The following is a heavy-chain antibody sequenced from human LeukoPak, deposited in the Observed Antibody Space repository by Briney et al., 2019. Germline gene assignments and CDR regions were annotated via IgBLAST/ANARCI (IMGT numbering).Heavy chain of an antibody. Sequence: PSETLSLTCTVSDDSLSRYYWSWVRQPAGKGLEWIGRLDTSGNTHYNPSLKSRVTMSVDTSKNQFSLKLSSVTAADTAVYYCAAWRRRIEYPFDYWGQGTLVTVSS. CDR3: AAWRRRIEYPFDY. J-gene: IGHJ4*02. D-gene: IGHD2-2*01. V-gene: IGHV4-4*07. CDR1: DDSLSRYY. CDR2: LDTSGNT.